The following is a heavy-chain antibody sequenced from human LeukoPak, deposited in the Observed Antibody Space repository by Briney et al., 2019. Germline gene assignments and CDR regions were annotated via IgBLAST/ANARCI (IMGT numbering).Heavy chain of an antibody. D-gene: IGHD3-10*01. J-gene: IGHJ3*02. CDR2: IYYSGST. CDR1: GGSISSYY. Sequence: SETLSLTCTVSGGSISSYYWSWIRQPPGKGLEWIGYIYYSGSTNCNPSLKSRVTISVDTSKNQFSLKLSSVTAADTAVYYCAREGYYGSGSYGAFDIWGQGTMVTVSS. V-gene: IGHV4-59*01. CDR3: AREGYYGSGSYGAFDI.